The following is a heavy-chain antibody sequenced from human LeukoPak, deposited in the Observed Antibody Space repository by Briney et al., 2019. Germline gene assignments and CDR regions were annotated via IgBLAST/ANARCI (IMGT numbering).Heavy chain of an antibody. V-gene: IGHV3-23*01. CDR1: GFTFSSYA. D-gene: IGHD6-19*01. CDR2: ISGSGGGT. CDR3: AKALSGWSYSPLLDY. J-gene: IGHJ4*02. Sequence: QPGGSLRLSCAASGFTFSSYAMSWVRQAPGKGLEWVSAISGSGGGTYYADSVKGRFTISRDNSKNTLYLQMNSLRAEDTAVYYCAKALSGWSYSPLLDYWGQGTLVTVSS.